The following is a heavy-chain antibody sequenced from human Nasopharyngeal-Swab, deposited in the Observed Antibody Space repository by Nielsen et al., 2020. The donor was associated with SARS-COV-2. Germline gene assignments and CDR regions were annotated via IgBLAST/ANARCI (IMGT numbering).Heavy chain of an antibody. Sequence: GESLKISCAASGFTFSSYWMHWVRQAPGKGLVWVSRINSDGSSTSYADSVKGRFTISRDNAKNTLYQQMNSLRAEDTAVYYCAKDKGSSGYALYFDYWGQGALVTVSS. V-gene: IGHV3-74*01. CDR1: GFTFSSYW. CDR2: INSDGSST. J-gene: IGHJ4*02. D-gene: IGHD3-22*01. CDR3: AKDKGSSGYALYFDY.